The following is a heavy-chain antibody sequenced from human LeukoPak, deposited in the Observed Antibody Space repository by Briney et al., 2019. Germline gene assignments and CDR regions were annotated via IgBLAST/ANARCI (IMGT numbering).Heavy chain of an antibody. CDR2: INPNSGGT. V-gene: IGHV1-2*02. Sequence: GASVKVSCKASGYTFTGYYMHWVRQAPGQGLEWMGWINPNSGGTNYAQKFQGRVTMTRDTSISTAYMELSRLRSDDTAVYYCARGGPDYGDYSPPDHWYFDLWGRGTLVTVSS. D-gene: IGHD4-17*01. CDR3: ARGGPDYGDYSPPDHWYFDL. J-gene: IGHJ2*01. CDR1: GYTFTGYY.